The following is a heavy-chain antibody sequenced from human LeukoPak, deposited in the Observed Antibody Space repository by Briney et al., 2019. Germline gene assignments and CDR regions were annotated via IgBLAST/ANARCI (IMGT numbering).Heavy chain of an antibody. CDR2: VYHNGIT. Sequence: SETLSLTLSVFSYSIVIGTFWAWIRQPPGKGLEWIGSVYHNGITYYNPSLKSRVTISVDTSKNQFSLKLSSVAGADTAVYYCAREIRNHGPFDYWGQGTLVTVSS. CDR1: SYSIVIGTF. V-gene: IGHV4-38-2*02. J-gene: IGHJ4*02. D-gene: IGHD1-14*01. CDR3: AREIRNHGPFDY.